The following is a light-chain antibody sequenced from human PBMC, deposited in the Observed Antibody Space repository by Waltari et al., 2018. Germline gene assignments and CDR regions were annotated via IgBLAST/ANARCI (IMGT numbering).Light chain of an antibody. CDR2: GAS. Sequence: EVVLTQSPGTLSLSPGQIATLSCTASQSIGMYLVWYQPKSGQAPRHLIYGASTGATGIPTRFRGSGSGTDFSLTVSRLEAEDCAVYYCQNHERLPATFGQGTKVEIE. CDR3: QNHERLPAT. V-gene: IGKV3-20*01. J-gene: IGKJ1*01. CDR1: QSIGMY.